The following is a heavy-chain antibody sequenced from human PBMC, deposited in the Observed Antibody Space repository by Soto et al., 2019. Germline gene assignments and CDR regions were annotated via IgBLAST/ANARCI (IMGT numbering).Heavy chain of an antibody. Sequence: QVQLQESGPGLVKPSQTLSLTCTVSGGSISSGGYYWSWIRQHPGKGLEWIGYIYYSGSTYYNPSPKSRVTRSVDTSKNQFSLKLSSVTAADTAVYYCAGEGVTDYYYGMDVWGQGTTVTVSS. D-gene: IGHD3-10*01. CDR2: IYYSGST. CDR1: GGSISSGGYY. CDR3: AGEGVTDYYYGMDV. V-gene: IGHV4-31*03. J-gene: IGHJ6*02.